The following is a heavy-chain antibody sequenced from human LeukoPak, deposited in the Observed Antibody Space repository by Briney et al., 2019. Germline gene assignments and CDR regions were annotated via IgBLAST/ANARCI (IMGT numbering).Heavy chain of an antibody. CDR1: GFTLSTYW. CDR2: INPDGSGK. J-gene: IGHJ4*02. D-gene: IGHD3-16*01. V-gene: IGHV3-7*01. CDR3: ASWGAGGNS. Sequence: GGSLRLSCEASGFTLSTYWMNWVRQVPGKGLDWVANINPDGSGKRYVDSVKGRFTIARDNADNALSLQMNSLRAEDTAVYYCASWGAGGNSWGQGTLVTVSS.